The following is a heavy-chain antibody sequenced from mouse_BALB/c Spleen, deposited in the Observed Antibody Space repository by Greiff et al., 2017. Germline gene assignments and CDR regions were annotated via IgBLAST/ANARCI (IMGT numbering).Heavy chain of an antibody. Sequence: QVQLQQSGAELAKPGASVKMSCKASGYTFTSYWMHWVKQRPGQGLEWIGYINPSTGYTEYNQKFKDKATLTADKSSSTAYMQLSSLTSEDSAVYYCARRLRRGNAMDYWGQGTSVTVSS. CDR1: GYTFTSYW. J-gene: IGHJ4*01. CDR2: INPSTGYT. V-gene: IGHV1-7*01. D-gene: IGHD2-2*01. CDR3: ARRLRRGNAMDY.